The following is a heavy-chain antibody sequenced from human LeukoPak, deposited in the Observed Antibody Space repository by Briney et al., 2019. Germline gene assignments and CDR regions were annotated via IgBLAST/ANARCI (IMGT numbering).Heavy chain of an antibody. J-gene: IGHJ6*02. Sequence: ASVKVSCKTSGYTFTNYGISWVRQAPGQGLEWMGWMNPNSGNTGYAQKFQGRVTITRNTSISTAYMELSSLRSEDTAVYYCAKPVAVLYYYYGMDVWGQGTTVTVSS. CDR1: GYTFTNYG. CDR3: AKPVAVLYYYYGMDV. CDR2: MNPNSGNT. V-gene: IGHV1-8*03. D-gene: IGHD6-19*01.